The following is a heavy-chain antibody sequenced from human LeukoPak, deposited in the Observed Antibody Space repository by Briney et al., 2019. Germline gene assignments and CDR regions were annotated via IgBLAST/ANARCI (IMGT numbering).Heavy chain of an antibody. CDR3: ARDHHSGSYGDY. CDR1: GGSMRSGTYF. V-gene: IGHV4-39*07. Sequence: SETLSLTCTVSGGSMRSGTYFWGWVRQPPGKGLEWIGCIHYSGSTYYNPSLKSRVTISVDTSKNQFSLKLSSVTAADTAVYYCARDHHSGSYGDYWGQGTLVTVSS. J-gene: IGHJ4*02. D-gene: IGHD1-26*01. CDR2: IHYSGST.